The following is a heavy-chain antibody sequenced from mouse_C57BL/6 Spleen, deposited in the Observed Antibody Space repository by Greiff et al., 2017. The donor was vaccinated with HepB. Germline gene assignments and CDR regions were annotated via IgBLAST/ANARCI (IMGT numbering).Heavy chain of an antibody. CDR3: AREEYSNPYAMDY. V-gene: IGHV1-54*01. CDR1: GYAFTNYL. CDR2: INPGSGGT. Sequence: VQLQQSGAELVRSGTSVKVSCKASGYAFTNYLIEWVKQRPGQGLEWIGVINPGSGGTNYNEKFKGKATLTADKSSSTAYMQLSSLTSEDSAVYFCAREEYSNPYAMDYWGQGTSVTVSS. D-gene: IGHD2-5*01. J-gene: IGHJ4*01.